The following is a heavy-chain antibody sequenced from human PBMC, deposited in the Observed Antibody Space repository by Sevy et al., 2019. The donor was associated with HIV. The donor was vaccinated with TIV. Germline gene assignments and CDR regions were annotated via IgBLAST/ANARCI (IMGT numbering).Heavy chain of an antibody. Sequence: GGSLRLSCAASGFTFSNYGMHWVRQAPGKGLEWVAVIWKDGSNKYYADSLKGRFTISRDNSKNTLYLQMNSLRVEDTAVYFCARGGDFNDRSAKGDFDYWGQGTLVTVSS. CDR1: GFTFSNYG. D-gene: IGHD3-22*01. CDR3: ARGGDFNDRSAKGDFDY. J-gene: IGHJ4*02. V-gene: IGHV3-33*01. CDR2: IWKDGSNK.